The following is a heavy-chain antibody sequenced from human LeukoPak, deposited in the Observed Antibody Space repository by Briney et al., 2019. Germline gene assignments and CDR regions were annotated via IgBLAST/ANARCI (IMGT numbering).Heavy chain of an antibody. CDR1: GFTFSDYY. CDR3: ARDLRAVLARPGSCFDY. V-gene: IGHV3-21*01. Sequence: GGSLRLSCAASGFTFSDYYMNWIRQAPGKGLEWVSSISSSSSYIYYADSVKGRFTISRDNAKNSLYLQMHSLRAEDTALYYCARDLRAVLARPGSCFDYWGQGTLVSVSS. CDR2: ISSSSSYI. J-gene: IGHJ4*02. D-gene: IGHD2-21*01.